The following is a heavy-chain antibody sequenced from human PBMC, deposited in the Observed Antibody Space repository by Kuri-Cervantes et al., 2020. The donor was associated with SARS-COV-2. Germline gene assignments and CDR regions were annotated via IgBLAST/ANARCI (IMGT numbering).Heavy chain of an antibody. CDR1: GFTFTSHA. V-gene: IGHV3-30*03. Sequence: GGSLRLSCAVSGFTFTSHAMHWVRQAPGKGLEWVALISYDGSNKFYADSVKGRFTISRDNSKNTLYLQMNSLRAEDTAVYYCARELSSWPVDYWGQGTLVTVSS. J-gene: IGHJ4*02. CDR3: ARELSSWPVDY. D-gene: IGHD6-13*01. CDR2: ISYDGSNK.